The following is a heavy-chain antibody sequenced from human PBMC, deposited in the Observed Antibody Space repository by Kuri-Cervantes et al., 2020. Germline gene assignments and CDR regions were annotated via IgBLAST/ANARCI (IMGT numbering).Heavy chain of an antibody. CDR3: ARDPRVIVVVLGARKGYWFDP. Sequence: ASVKVSCKASGYIFSNYYMHWVRQAPGQRLEYMGWINPNTGVTKYAEKFQGRVTMTRDTSISTAYMQLSSLRSDDTAVYYCARDPRVIVVVLGARKGYWFDPWGQGTLVTVSS. D-gene: IGHD2-15*01. CDR2: INPNTGVT. CDR1: GYIFSNYY. J-gene: IGHJ5*02. V-gene: IGHV1-2*02.